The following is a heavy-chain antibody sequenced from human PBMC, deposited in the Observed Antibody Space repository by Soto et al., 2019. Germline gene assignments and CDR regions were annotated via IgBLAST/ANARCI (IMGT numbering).Heavy chain of an antibody. CDR3: ARDLTSVRGS. V-gene: IGHV1-69*01. Sequence: QVQMVQSGAEVKKPGSSARVSCKVSGGTFSRHSISWVRQAPGQGLEWMGGIIPIFDATQYAQKFQGRLTITADESTSTFHMDLSGLRPEDTAIYLCARDLTSVRGSWGQGTLVTVS. CDR1: GGTFSRHS. CDR2: IIPIFDAT. D-gene: IGHD3-10*01. J-gene: IGHJ4*02.